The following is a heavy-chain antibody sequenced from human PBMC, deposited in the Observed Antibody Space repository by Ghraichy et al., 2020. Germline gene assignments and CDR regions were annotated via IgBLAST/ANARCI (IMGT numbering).Heavy chain of an antibody. Sequence: GGSLRLSCLASGFTFSSYAMSWVRQAPGKGLEWVSAFGIDGFTIYYADSVKGRFTISRDNSKNTLYLQMNSLRAEDTAIYYCAKGRYHDPCGNSQRTFDYWGQGTRVTVSS. V-gene: IGHV3-23*01. CDR2: FGIDGFTI. CDR3: AKGRYHDPCGNSQRTFDY. CDR1: GFTFSSYA. D-gene: IGHD3-22*01. J-gene: IGHJ4*02.